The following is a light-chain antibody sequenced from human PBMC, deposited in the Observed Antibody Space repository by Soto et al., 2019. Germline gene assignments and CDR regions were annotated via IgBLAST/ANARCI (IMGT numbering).Light chain of an antibody. CDR1: QSVSSY. Sequence: EIVLTQSPATLSLSPGERATLSCRASQSVSSYLAWYQQKPGQAPRLLIYDASNRATGIPAMFSGSGSGTDFTLTISSLEPEDFAVYYCQQRGYTFGQGTKLEIK. CDR2: DAS. CDR3: QQRGYT. J-gene: IGKJ2*01. V-gene: IGKV3-11*01.